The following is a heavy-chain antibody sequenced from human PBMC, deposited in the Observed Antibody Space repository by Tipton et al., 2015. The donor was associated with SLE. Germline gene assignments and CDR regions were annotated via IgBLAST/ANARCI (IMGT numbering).Heavy chain of an antibody. J-gene: IGHJ5*02. V-gene: IGHV1-18*01. CDR2: SSAFDGAT. D-gene: IGHD4-17*01. Sequence: QLMQSGGEVKKPGDSVKVSCKASGYTFSSTGVSWLRQAPGQGLEWMAWSSAFDGATLYSQKFQGRITMTTDTSTSTAYMELRSLRSDDTAVYYCARWGYGDYNWFDPWGQGTLVTVSS. CDR1: GYTFSSTG. CDR3: ARWGYGDYNWFDP.